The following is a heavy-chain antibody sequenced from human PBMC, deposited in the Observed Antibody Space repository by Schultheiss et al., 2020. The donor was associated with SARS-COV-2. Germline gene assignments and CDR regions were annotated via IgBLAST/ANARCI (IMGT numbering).Heavy chain of an antibody. CDR1: GGSISSYY. Sequence: SQTLSLTCTVSGGSISSYYWSWIRQPPGKGLEWIANIYNSGSTYYNPSLKSRVTISVDTSKNQFSLKLSSVTAADTAVYYCASRGIAARPDYWGQGTLVTVSS. J-gene: IGHJ4*02. CDR2: IYNSGST. D-gene: IGHD6-6*01. CDR3: ASRGIAARPDY. V-gene: IGHV4-59*01.